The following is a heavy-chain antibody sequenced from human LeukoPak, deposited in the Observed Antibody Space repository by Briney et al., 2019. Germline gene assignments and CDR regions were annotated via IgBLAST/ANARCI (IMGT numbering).Heavy chain of an antibody. Sequence: SETLSRTCAVYGGSFSGYYWSWIRQPPGKGLEWIGEINHSGSTNYNPSLKSRVTISVDTSKNQFSLKLSSVTAADTAVYYCARAASSGWSVTYWGQGTLVTVSS. CDR1: GGSFSGYY. CDR2: INHSGST. CDR3: ARAASSGWSVTY. V-gene: IGHV4-34*01. J-gene: IGHJ4*02. D-gene: IGHD6-19*01.